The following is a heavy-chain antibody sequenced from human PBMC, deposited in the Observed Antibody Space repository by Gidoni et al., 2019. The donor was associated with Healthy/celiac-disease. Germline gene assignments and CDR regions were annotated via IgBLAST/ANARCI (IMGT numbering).Heavy chain of an antibody. D-gene: IGHD6-19*01. CDR1: GFTFSSYA. V-gene: IGHV3-23*01. J-gene: IGHJ5*02. CDR2: ISGSGGST. CDR3: AKGGGYSSGWFNWFDP. Sequence: EVQLLESGGGLVQPGGSLRLSCAASGFTFSSYAMSWVRQAPGKGLEWVSAISGSGGSTYYADSVKGRFTISRDNSKNTLYLQMNSLRAEDTAVYYCAKGGGYSSGWFNWFDPWGQGTLVTVSS.